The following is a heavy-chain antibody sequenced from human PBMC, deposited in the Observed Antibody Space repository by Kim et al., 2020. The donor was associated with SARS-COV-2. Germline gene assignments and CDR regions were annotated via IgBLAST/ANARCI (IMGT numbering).Heavy chain of an antibody. V-gene: IGHV3-30*03. D-gene: IGHD6-19*01. J-gene: IGHJ4*02. CDR1: GFTFSSYG. Sequence: GSLRLSCAASGFTFSSYGMHWVRQAPGKGLEWVAVISYDGSNKYYADSVKGRFTISRDNSKNTLYLQMNSLRAEDTAVYYCARSSSGWATFDYWGQGTLVTVSS. CDR3: ARSSSGWATFDY. CDR2: ISYDGSNK.